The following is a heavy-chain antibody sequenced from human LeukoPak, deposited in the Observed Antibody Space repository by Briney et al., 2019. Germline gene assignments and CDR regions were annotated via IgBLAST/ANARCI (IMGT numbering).Heavy chain of an antibody. D-gene: IGHD6-19*01. J-gene: IGHJ4*02. CDR3: ARVVCYSSGCSFDY. V-gene: IGHV4-39*07. CDR1: GGSISSSSYY. CDR2: IYYSGST. Sequence: PSETLSLTCTVSGGSISSSSYYWGWIRQPPGKGLEWIGSIYYSGSTYYNPSLKSRVTISVDTSKNQFSLKLSSVTAADTAVYYCARVVCYSSGCSFDYRGQGTLVTVSS.